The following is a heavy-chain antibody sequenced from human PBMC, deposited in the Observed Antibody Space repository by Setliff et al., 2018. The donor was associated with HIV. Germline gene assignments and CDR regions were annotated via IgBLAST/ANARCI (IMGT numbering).Heavy chain of an antibody. CDR3: AGDYAGSGRPFDY. CDR1: GGSISSYY. CDR2: IYTSGST. V-gene: IGHV4-4*09. D-gene: IGHD4-17*01. J-gene: IGHJ4*02. Sequence: PSETLSLTCTVSGGSISSYYWSWIRQPPGKGLEWIGYIYTSGSTNYNPSLKSRVTISVDTSKNQFSLKLSSVTDADTAVYFCAGDYAGSGRPFDYWGQGTLVTV.